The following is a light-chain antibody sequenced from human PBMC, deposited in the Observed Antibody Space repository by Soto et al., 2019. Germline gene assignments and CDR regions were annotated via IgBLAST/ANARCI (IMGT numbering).Light chain of an antibody. J-gene: IGKJ4*01. V-gene: IGKV1D-12*01. CDR2: AAS. CDR1: QGLTSW. CDR3: QQANSFPL. Sequence: DIQMTQSPSSVSASVGARVTSPFRASQGLTSWLAWYQQKPGKAPKLLIYAASSLQSGVPSRFSGSGSGTDFTLTISSLQPEDFATYYCQQANSFPLLGGGTKVEIK.